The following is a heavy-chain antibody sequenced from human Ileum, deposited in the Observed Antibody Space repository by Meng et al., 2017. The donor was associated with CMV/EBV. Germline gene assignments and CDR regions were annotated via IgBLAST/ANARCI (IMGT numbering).Heavy chain of an antibody. J-gene: IGHJ5*02. CDR1: GGTFSSYA. D-gene: IGHD6-13*01. Sequence: SGGTFSSYAISWVRQAPGQGLEWMGGIIPILGIANYAQKFQGRVTITADKSTSTAYMELSSLRSEDTAVYYCAREGIGDSSQGRWFDPWGQGTLVTVSS. V-gene: IGHV1-69*10. CDR2: IIPILGIA. CDR3: AREGIGDSSQGRWFDP.